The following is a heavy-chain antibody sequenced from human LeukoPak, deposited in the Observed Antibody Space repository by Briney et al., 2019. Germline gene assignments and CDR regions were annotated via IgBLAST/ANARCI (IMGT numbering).Heavy chain of an antibody. CDR2: ISGSGGST. CDR1: GFTFSSYA. CDR3: ATLVGLPGHFDAFDI. J-gene: IGHJ3*02. D-gene: IGHD5-12*01. Sequence: GGSLRLSCAASGFTFSSYAMSWVRQAPGKGLEWVSAISGSGGSTYYADSVKGRFTISRDNSKNTLYLQMNSLRAEDTAVNYCATLVGLPGHFDAFDIWGQGTMVTVSS. V-gene: IGHV3-23*01.